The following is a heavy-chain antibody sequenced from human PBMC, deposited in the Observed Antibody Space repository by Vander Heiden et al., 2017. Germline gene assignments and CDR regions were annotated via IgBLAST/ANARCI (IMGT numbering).Heavy chain of an antibody. CDR2: IYYSGST. V-gene: IGHV4-59*01. D-gene: IGHD3-9*01. CDR1: GGSISSYY. J-gene: IGHJ3*02. Sequence: QVQLQESGQGLVKPSETLSPTCTVPGGSISSYYWSWIRQPPGKGLEWIGYIYYSGSTNYNPSLKSRVTISVDTSKNQFSLKLSSVTAADTAVYYCARDRDWADAFDIWGQGTMVTVSS. CDR3: ARDRDWADAFDI.